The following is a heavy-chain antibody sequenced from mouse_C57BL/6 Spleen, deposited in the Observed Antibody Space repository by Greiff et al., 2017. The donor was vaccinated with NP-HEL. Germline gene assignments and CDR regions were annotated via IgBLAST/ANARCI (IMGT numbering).Heavy chain of an antibody. CDR2: IWWDDDK. V-gene: IGHV8-8*01. Sequence: ESGPGILQPSQTLSLTCSFSGFSLSTFGMGVGWIRQPSGKGLEWLAHIWWDDDKYYNPALKSRLTISKDTSKNQVFLKIANVDTADTATYYCARIRIYYDYWYFDVWGTGTTVTVSS. CDR3: ARIRIYYDYWYFDV. D-gene: IGHD2-4*01. CDR1: GFSLSTFGMG. J-gene: IGHJ1*03.